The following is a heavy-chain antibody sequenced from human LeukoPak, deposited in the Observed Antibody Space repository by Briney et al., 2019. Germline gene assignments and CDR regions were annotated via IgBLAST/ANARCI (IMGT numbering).Heavy chain of an antibody. CDR1: GFSLSTDGVA. CDR2: IYWNDDK. V-gene: IGHV2-5*01. J-gene: IGHJ4*02. D-gene: IGHD2-2*02. Sequence: SGPTLVKPTQTLTLTCTFAGFSLSTDGVAVGWIRQPPGKALEWLALIYWNDDKRYSPSLKSRLTVTKDTSKNQVVLTMTNMDLVDTATYYCARVGFCSSTSCYSGAYYFDYWGQGTLVTVSS. CDR3: ARVGFCSSTSCYSGAYYFDY.